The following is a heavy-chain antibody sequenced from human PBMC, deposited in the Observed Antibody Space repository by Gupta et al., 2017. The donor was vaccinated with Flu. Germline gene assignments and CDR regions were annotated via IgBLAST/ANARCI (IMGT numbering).Heavy chain of an antibody. V-gene: IGHV3-74*01. Sequence: EVQLEESGGGLVQPGGSLRLSCAVSGINLTSYWMHWVRQVPGKGLVWVSRINSDGISASYADSVKGRYTISRDNAKSTLYLHRNSIRSEDAALYYGALVQNDTFDYWGQGTLVTVSS. D-gene: IGHD3-22*01. CDR3: ALVQNDTFDY. CDR2: INSDGISA. CDR1: GINLTSYW. J-gene: IGHJ4*02.